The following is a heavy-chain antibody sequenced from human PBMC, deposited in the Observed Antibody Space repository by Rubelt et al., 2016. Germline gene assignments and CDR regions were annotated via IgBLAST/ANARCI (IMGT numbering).Heavy chain of an antibody. CDR1: GGSISSSSYY. J-gene: IGHJ4*02. Sequence: QLQLQESGPGLVKPSETLSLTCTVSGGSISSSSYYWGWIRQPPGKGLEWIGRIYYSGSTYYNPSLKRRVTISGDTSKSRFSLKLSALTAADTAVYYCARDPRAGTTSFDYWGQGTLVTVSS. D-gene: IGHD1-7*01. CDR2: IYYSGST. V-gene: IGHV4-39*07. CDR3: ARDPRAGTTSFDY.